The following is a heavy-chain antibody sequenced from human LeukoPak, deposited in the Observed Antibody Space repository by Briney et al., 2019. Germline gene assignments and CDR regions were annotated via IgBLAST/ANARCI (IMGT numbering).Heavy chain of an antibody. CDR2: ISSSSSTI. Sequence: GGSLRLSCAASGFTFSSYSMNWVRQAPGKGLEWVSYISSSSSTIYYADSVKGRFTISRDNAKNSLYLQMNSLRAEDTAVYYCARGGTPQVRVAINWFDPWGQGALVTVSP. CDR1: GFTFSSYS. J-gene: IGHJ5*02. CDR3: ARGGTPQVRVAINWFDP. D-gene: IGHD3-16*01. V-gene: IGHV3-48*01.